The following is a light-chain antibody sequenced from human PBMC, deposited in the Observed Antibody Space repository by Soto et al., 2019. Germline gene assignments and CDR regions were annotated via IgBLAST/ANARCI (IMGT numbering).Light chain of an antibody. CDR1: GSNIGSNS. Sequence: QSVVTQPPSVSAAPGQTVTIPCSGSGSNIGSNSVSWYQQVPGTAPKLLLYDNNKRPSGIPDRFSGSKSGTSATLGITGLQTADEADYYCGTWESYLSVGVFGGGTKVTVL. CDR2: DNN. J-gene: IGLJ2*01. V-gene: IGLV1-51*01. CDR3: GTWESYLSVGV.